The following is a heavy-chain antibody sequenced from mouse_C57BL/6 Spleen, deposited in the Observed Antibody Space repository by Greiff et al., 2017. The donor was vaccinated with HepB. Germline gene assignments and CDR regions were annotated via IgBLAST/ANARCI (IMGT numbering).Heavy chain of an antibody. CDR2: ISDGGSYT. D-gene: IGHD1-1*01. V-gene: IGHV5-4*01. Sequence: EVMLVESGGGLVKPGGSLKLSCAASGFTFSSYAMSWVRQTPEKRLEWVATISDGGSYTYYPDNVKGRFTISRDNAKNNLYLQMSHLKSEDTAMYYCARDEGDYYGSSPFDYWGQGTTLTVSS. J-gene: IGHJ2*01. CDR1: GFTFSSYA. CDR3: ARDEGDYYGSSPFDY.